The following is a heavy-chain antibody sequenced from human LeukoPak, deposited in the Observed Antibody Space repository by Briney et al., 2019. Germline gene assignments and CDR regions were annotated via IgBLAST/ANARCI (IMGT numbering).Heavy chain of an antibody. V-gene: IGHV3-23*01. D-gene: IGHD3-10*01. CDR3: AKVPYSDYGSGRPPFMDV. CDR2: ISDGGGST. J-gene: IGHJ6*02. CDR1: GFTSSSYA. Sequence: GGSLRLSCAASGFTSSSYAMSWVRQAPGKGLEWVSTISDGGGSTYYADSVKGRFTISRDNYKNTLYLQMDSLRAEDMAMYYCAKVPYSDYGSGRPPFMDVWGQGTTVAVSS.